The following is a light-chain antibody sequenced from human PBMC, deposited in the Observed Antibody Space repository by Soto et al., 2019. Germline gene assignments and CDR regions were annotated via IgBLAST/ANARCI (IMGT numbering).Light chain of an antibody. V-gene: IGKV1-33*01. CDR3: QQYGNLPVERLT. Sequence: DIQMTQSPSSLSASVGDRVTITCQASQDISNYLNWYQQKPGKAPKLLIYDASNLETGVPSRFSGSGSGTDFTFTISSLQPEDIATYYCQQYGNLPVERLTFGGGTKVEIK. CDR2: DAS. CDR1: QDISNY. J-gene: IGKJ4*01.